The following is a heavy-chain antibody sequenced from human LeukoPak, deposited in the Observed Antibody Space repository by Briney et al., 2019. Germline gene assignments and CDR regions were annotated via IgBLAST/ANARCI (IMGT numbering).Heavy chain of an antibody. D-gene: IGHD6-13*01. CDR3: VKEYSNTWYYFDY. V-gene: IGHV3-30*18. CDR1: VFTFSNYG. Sequence: PGGSLRLSCAASVFTFSNYGMHWVRQAPGKGLEWVAVTSFDGSQNYYTDSVKGRFTISRDNSKNTLFLQMNSLRAEDTAVYFCVKEYSNTWYYFDYWGQGTLVTVSS. CDR2: TSFDGSQN. J-gene: IGHJ4*02.